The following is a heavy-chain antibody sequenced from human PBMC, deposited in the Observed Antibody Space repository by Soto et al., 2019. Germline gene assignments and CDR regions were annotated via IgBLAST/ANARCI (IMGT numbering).Heavy chain of an antibody. CDR1: GGTFSSYT. CDR2: IIPILGIA. CDR3: ARDQAAAVDYYYGMDV. J-gene: IGHJ6*02. D-gene: IGHD6-13*01. Sequence: QVQLVQSGAEVKKPGSSVKVSCKASGGTFSSYTISWVRQAPGQGLEWMGRIIPILGIANYAQKFQGRVTITADKSTSTAYMELSSLRSEDTAVYYCARDQAAAVDYYYGMDVWGQGPTVTVSS. V-gene: IGHV1-69*08.